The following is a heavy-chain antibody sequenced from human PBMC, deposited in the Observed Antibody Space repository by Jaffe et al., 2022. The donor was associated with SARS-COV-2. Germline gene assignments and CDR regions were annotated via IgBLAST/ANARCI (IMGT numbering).Heavy chain of an antibody. Sequence: EVQLVESGGGLVQPGGSLRLSCAASGFTFSSYSMNWVRQAPGKGLEWVSYISSSSSTIYYADSVKGRFTISRDNAKNSLYLQMNSLRDEDTAVYYCARDLYCSSTSCYKGYYYYGMDVWGQGTTVTVSS. D-gene: IGHD2-2*02. CDR2: ISSSSSTI. V-gene: IGHV3-48*02. CDR3: ARDLYCSSTSCYKGYYYYGMDV. CDR1: GFTFSSYS. J-gene: IGHJ6*02.